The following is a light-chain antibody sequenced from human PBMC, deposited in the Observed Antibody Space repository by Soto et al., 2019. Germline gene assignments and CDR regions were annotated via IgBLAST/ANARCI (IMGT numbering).Light chain of an antibody. V-gene: IGKV3-20*01. CDR2: GAS. J-gene: IGKJ1*01. Sequence: IVLTQSPSTLSLPTGETASLSCRASQSAGNFLAWYQQKPGQAPRLLIYGASSRATGIPDRFSGSGSGTDFTLTISRLEPEDFAVYYCQQYGRSPPTFGQGTKVDIK. CDR3: QQYGRSPPT. CDR1: QSAGNF.